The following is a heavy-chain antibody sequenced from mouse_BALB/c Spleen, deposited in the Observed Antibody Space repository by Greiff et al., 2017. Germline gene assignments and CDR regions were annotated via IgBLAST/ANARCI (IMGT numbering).Heavy chain of an antibody. Sequence: DLVKPGASVKLSCKASGYTFTSYWINWIKQRPGQGLEWIGRIAPGSGSTYYNEMFKGKATLTVDTSSSTAYIQLSSLSSEDSAVYCGTRGGSYGDYWGQGTTLTVSS. D-gene: IGHD1-1*01. CDR3: TRGGSYGDY. J-gene: IGHJ2*01. CDR1: GYTFTSYW. V-gene: IGHV1S41*01. CDR2: IAPGSGST.